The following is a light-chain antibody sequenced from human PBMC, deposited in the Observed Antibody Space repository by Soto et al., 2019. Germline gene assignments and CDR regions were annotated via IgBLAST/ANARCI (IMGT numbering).Light chain of an antibody. CDR1: QSISSW. Sequence: DIQMTQSPSTLSASVGDRDIITCRASQSISSWLAWYQQKPGKAPKLLIYKASSLESGVPSRFSGSGSGTELTLTISSLQSDDFATYYCQQYNSSPWTFGQGTKVEIK. J-gene: IGKJ1*01. CDR2: KAS. CDR3: QQYNSSPWT. V-gene: IGKV1-5*03.